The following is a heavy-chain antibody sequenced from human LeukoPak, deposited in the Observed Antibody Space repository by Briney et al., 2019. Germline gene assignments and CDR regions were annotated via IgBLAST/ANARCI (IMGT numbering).Heavy chain of an antibody. CDR2: INQDGSEK. V-gene: IGHV3-7*01. CDR1: GFTFSSYW. CDR3: ARDSGYSSSWYSVPGPYDY. J-gene: IGHJ4*02. Sequence: GGSLRLSCAASGFTFSSYWMSWVRQAPGKGREWVANINQDGSEKYYVDSVKGRFTISRDNAKNSLYLQMNSLRAEDTAVYYCARDSGYSSSWYSVPGPYDYWGQGTLVTVSS. D-gene: IGHD6-13*01.